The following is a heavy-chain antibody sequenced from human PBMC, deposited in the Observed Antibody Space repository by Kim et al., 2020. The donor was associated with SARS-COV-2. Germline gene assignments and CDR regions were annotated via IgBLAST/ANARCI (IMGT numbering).Heavy chain of an antibody. D-gene: IGHD3-9*01. CDR1: GGSISSYY. CDR3: ARVGGFDWSPHYYYYYGMDV. J-gene: IGHJ6*02. V-gene: IGHV4-59*01. Sequence: SETLSLTCTVSGGSISSYYWSWIRQPPGKGLEWIGYIYYSGSTNYNPSLKSRVTISVDTSKNQFSLKLSSVTAADTAVYYCARVGGFDWSPHYYYYYGMDVWGQGTTVTVSS. CDR2: IYYSGST.